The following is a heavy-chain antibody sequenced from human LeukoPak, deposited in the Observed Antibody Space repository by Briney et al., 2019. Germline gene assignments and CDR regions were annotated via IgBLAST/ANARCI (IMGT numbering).Heavy chain of an antibody. V-gene: IGHV4-34*01. J-gene: IGHJ5*02. CDR3: ARGAEAIAAAAGWFDP. CDR2: INHSGST. D-gene: IGHD6-13*01. Sequence: SETLSLTCAAYGGSFSGYYWSWIRQPPGKGLEWIEEINHSGSTNYNPSLKSRVTISVDTSKNQFSLKLSSVTAADTAVYYCARGAEAIAAAAGWFDPWGQGTLVTVSS. CDR1: GGSFSGYY.